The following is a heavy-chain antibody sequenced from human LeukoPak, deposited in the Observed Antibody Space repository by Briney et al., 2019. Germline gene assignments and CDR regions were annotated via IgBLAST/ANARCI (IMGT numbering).Heavy chain of an antibody. V-gene: IGHV3-11*01. J-gene: IGHJ5*02. CDR3: ARAQKKYDFWSGYTTAVWFDP. CDR1: GFTFSDYY. Sequence: GGSLRLSCAASGFTFSDYYMSWIRQAPGKGLEWVSYISSSGSTIYYADSVKGRFTISRDNAKNSLYLQMNSLRAEDTAVYYCARAQKKYDFWSGYTTAVWFDPWGQGTLVTASS. D-gene: IGHD3-3*01. CDR2: ISSSGSTI.